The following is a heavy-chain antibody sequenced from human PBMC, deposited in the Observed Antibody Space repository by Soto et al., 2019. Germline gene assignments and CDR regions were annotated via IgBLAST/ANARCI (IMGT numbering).Heavy chain of an antibody. V-gene: IGHV3-7*01. D-gene: IGHD6-13*01. CDR2: IKQDGSEK. CDR1: GFTFSSYW. Sequence: GGSLRLSCAASGFTFSSYWMSWVRQAPGKGLEWVANIKQDGSEKYYVDSVKGRFTISRDNAKNSLYLQMNSLRAEDTAVYYCAREWVIPIAAAGTGRRAFDPWGQGTLVTVSS. CDR3: AREWVIPIAAAGTGRRAFDP. J-gene: IGHJ5*02.